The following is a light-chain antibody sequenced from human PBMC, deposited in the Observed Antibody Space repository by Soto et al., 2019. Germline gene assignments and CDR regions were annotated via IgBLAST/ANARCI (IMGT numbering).Light chain of an antibody. J-gene: IGLJ3*02. CDR2: NNN. Sequence: QSVLTQPPSASGTPGQRVTISCSGSSSNIASNTVNWYQQLPGTAPKLLIYNNNHRPSGVPDRFSGSKSGTSASLAISGLQSEDEADYSCAAWDDSLNGRVFGGGTKLTVL. V-gene: IGLV1-44*01. CDR3: AAWDDSLNGRV. CDR1: SSNIASNT.